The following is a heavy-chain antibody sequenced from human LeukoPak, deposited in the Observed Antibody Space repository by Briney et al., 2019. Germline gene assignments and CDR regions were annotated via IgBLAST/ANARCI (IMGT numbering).Heavy chain of an antibody. Sequence: SETLSLTCTVSGGSISSSYYWGWIRQPPGKGLEWIGSIYYRGGAYYNPSLKSRVTISVDASKNQFSLKLSSVTAADAAVHYCASQGSGGSYYYYMDVWGKGTTVTVSS. CDR3: ASQGSGGSYYYYMDV. D-gene: IGHD2-15*01. CDR2: IYYRGGA. J-gene: IGHJ6*03. V-gene: IGHV4-39*01. CDR1: GGSISSSYY.